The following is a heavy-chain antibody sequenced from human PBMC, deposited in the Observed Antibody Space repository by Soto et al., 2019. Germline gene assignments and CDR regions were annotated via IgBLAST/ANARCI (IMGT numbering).Heavy chain of an antibody. CDR1: GDSVSSKSAA. J-gene: IGHJ6*02. CDR2: TYYRSKWYN. V-gene: IGHV6-1*01. D-gene: IGHD6-13*01. Sequence: PSQTLSLTCAISGDSVSSKSAAWNWIRQSPSRGLEWLGRTYYRSKWYNDYAVSVKSRITINPDTSNNQFSLQLNSVTPEDKAVYYCARGRGIIAAAGTGNGMDVWGQGTTVTVSS. CDR3: ARGRGIIAAAGTGNGMDV.